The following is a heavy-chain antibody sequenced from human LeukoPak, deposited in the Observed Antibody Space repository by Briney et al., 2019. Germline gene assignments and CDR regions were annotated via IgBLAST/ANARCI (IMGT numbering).Heavy chain of an antibody. CDR1: GGTFSSYA. D-gene: IGHD2-2*02. CDR2: IIPIFGTA. Sequence: GASVKVSCKASGGTFSSYAISWVRQAPGQGLEWMGGIIPIFGTANYAQKFQGRVTITADESTSTAYMELSSLRSEDTAVYYCARGGLYCSSTSCYTPFDYWGQGTLVTVSS. CDR3: ARGGLYCSSTSCYTPFDY. V-gene: IGHV1-69*13. J-gene: IGHJ4*02.